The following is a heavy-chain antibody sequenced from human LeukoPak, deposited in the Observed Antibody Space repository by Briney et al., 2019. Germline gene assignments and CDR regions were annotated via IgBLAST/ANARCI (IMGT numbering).Heavy chain of an antibody. CDR3: AKAPIAPAILSSALDY. CDR1: GFTFSSYA. CDR2: ISGIGGST. V-gene: IGHV3-23*01. D-gene: IGHD2-21*02. Sequence: PGGSLRLSCAATGFTFSSYAMSWVRQAPGKGLEWVSAISGIGGSTYYADSVKGRFTISRDNSKNTLYLQMNSLRAEDTAVYYCAKAPIAPAILSSALDYWGQGTLVTVSS. J-gene: IGHJ4*02.